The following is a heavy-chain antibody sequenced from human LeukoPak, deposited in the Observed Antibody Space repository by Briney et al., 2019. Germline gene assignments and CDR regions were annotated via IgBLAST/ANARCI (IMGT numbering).Heavy chain of an antibody. CDR3: ARMSRAAAGNRTYYYYYYMDV. D-gene: IGHD6-13*01. V-gene: IGHV4-59*01. CDR1: GGSISSYY. Sequence: SETLSLTCTVSGGSISSYYWSWIRQPPGKELEWIGYIYYSGSTNYNPSLKSRVTISVDTSKNQFSLKLSSVTAADTAVYYCARMSRAAAGNRTYYYYYYMDVWGKGTTVTVSS. J-gene: IGHJ6*03. CDR2: IYYSGST.